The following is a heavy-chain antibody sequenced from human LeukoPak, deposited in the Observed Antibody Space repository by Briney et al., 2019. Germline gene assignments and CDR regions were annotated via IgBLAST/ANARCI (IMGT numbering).Heavy chain of an antibody. J-gene: IGHJ4*02. Sequence: GGSLRLSCAASGFTFSSYSMNWVRQAPGKGLEWVSSISSSSSYIYYADSVKGRFTIFRDNAKNSLYLQMNSLRAEDMALYYCAKAHNYDLYPPRFDYWGQGALVTVSS. V-gene: IGHV3-21*04. CDR3: AKAHNYDLYPPRFDY. CDR2: ISSSSSYI. D-gene: IGHD3-3*01. CDR1: GFTFSSYS.